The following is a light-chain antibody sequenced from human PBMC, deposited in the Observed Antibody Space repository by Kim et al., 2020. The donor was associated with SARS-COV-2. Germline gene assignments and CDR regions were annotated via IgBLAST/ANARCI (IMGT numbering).Light chain of an antibody. J-gene: IGKJ4*01. CDR1: QSVSSN. V-gene: IGKV3-15*01. CDR3: QQYNNWPLT. Sequence: EIVMTQSPGTLSVSQGERVTLSCRASQSVSSNLAWYQQKPGQDPRLLIYGASTRATGIPARFSGSGSGTEFTLTISSLQSEDFAVYYCQQYNNWPLTFGGGTKVDIK. CDR2: GAS.